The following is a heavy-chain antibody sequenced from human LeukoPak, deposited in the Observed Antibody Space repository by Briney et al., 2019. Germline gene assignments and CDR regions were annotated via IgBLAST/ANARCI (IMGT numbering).Heavy chain of an antibody. J-gene: IGHJ6*02. CDR2: VNPNSGGT. CDR3: ARDPLSRYYGMDV. CDR1: GYTFTSYY. Sequence: ASVKVSCKASGYTFTSYYMHWVRQAPGQGLEWMRIVNPNSGGTTYAQKFQGRVTMTRDTSTSTVYMELSSLRSEDTAVYYCARDPLSRYYGMDVWGQGTTVTVSS. V-gene: IGHV1-46*01.